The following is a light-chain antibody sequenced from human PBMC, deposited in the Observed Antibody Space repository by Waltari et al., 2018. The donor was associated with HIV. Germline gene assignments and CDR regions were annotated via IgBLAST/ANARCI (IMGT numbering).Light chain of an antibody. V-gene: IGLV2-14*01. CDR3: SSYTSSNTLI. CDR1: RNAIGGYNF. CDR2: EVS. J-gene: IGLJ2*01. Sequence: QSALTQPASVSGSPGQSITISCTGTRNAIGGYNFVSWYQHHPGKAPKLMISEVSKRPSGVSDRFSGSKSGNTASLTISGLQAEDEADYYCSSYTSSNTLIFGGGTRLTVL.